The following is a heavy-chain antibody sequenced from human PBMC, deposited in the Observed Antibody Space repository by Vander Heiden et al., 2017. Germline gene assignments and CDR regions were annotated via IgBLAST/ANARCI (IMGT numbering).Heavy chain of an antibody. V-gene: IGHV3-48*03. CDR1: GFTFRSYE. D-gene: IGHD6-13*01. Sequence: EVQLVESGGGLVEPGGSLRLSCAASGFTFRSYEMNWVRQAPGKGLYWVSYISTSGSMIPYTDSVKGRFINSRDNAKNSLYLQMNRLRAEDTAVYYCAREVAASGLSYGLDVWVQGTTITLSS. CDR3: AREVAASGLSYGLDV. CDR2: ISTSGSMI. J-gene: IGHJ6*02.